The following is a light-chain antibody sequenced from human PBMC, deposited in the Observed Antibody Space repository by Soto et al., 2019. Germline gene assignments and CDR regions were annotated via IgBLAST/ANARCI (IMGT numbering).Light chain of an antibody. CDR1: SSDVGGYHY. J-gene: IGLJ1*01. CDR2: EVS. CDR3: SSYAGSYYV. Sequence: QSVLTQPPSASGSPGQSVTISCTGTSSDVGGYHYVSWYQPHPGKAPKLMIYEVSKRPSGVPERFSGSKSGNTASLTVSGLQAEDEADYYCSSYAGSYYVFGTGTKLTVL. V-gene: IGLV2-8*01.